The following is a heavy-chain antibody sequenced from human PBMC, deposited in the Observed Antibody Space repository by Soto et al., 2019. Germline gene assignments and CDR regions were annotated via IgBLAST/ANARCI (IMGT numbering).Heavy chain of an antibody. CDR2: ISSSSTTI. CDR3: ARDYGYGRLSQLGYYYGMDV. D-gene: IGHD5-18*01. V-gene: IGHV3-48*02. J-gene: IGHJ6*02. Sequence: GGSLRLSCAASGFTFSLYSVNWVRQAPGKGLEWVSYISSSSTTIYYADSVKGRFTISRDNAKNSLYLQINSLRDEDTAVYYCARDYGYGRLSQLGYYYGMDVWGQGTTVTVSS. CDR1: GFTFSLYS.